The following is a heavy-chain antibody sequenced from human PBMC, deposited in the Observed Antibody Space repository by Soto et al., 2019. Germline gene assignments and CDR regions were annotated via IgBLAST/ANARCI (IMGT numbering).Heavy chain of an antibody. D-gene: IGHD2-2*01. CDR2: MNPNSGNT. Sequence: ASVKVSCKASGYTFTSYDINWVRQATGQGLEWMGWMNPNSGNTGYAQKFQGRVTISVDTSKNQFSLKLSSVTAADTAVYYCAAGTSNYEWYHPSSTICFDYWGQGTLVTVSS. CDR1: GYTFTSYD. V-gene: IGHV1-8*01. J-gene: IGHJ4*02. CDR3: AAGTSNYEWYHPSSTICFDY.